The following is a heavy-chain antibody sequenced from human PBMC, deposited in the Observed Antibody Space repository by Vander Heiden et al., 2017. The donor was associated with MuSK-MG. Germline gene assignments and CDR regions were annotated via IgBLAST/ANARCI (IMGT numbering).Heavy chain of an antibody. Sequence: QVQLQQWGAGLLKPSETLSLTCAVYGGSFSGYYWSWIRQPPGKGLEWIGEINHSGSTNYNPSLKSRVTISVDTSKNQFSLKLSSVTAADTAVYYCARGLGYCSGGSCEYFQHWGQGTLVTVSS. D-gene: IGHD2-15*01. CDR1: GGSFSGYY. V-gene: IGHV4-34*01. CDR3: ARGLGYCSGGSCEYFQH. J-gene: IGHJ1*01. CDR2: INHSGST.